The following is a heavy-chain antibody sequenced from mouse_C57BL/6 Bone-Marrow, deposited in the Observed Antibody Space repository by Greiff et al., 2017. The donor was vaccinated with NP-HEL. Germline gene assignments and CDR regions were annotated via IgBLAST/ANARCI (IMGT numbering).Heavy chain of an antibody. CDR3: ARVDKGCAY. CDR2: IDPSDSYT. J-gene: IGHJ3*01. Sequence: VQLQQPGAELVMPGASVKLSCKASGYTFTSYWMHWVKQRPGQGLEWIGEIDPSDSYTNYNQKFKGKSTLTVDKSSSTAYMQLSSLTSEDSAVYYCARVDKGCAYWGQGTLVTVSA. V-gene: IGHV1-69*01. CDR1: GYTFTSYW.